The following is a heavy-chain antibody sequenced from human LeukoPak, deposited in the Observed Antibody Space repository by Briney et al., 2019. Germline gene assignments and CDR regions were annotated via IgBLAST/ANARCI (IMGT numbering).Heavy chain of an antibody. Sequence: SETLSLTCTVSGNSFGDYYWGWIRQPPGKGLEWIGSIYSSGSTYYNASLQSRVTISIETSKNQISLRLNSVTAADTAMYYCAKSGGYGLIDYWGQGTLVTVSS. D-gene: IGHD1-26*01. V-gene: IGHV4-38-2*02. CDR2: IYSSGST. CDR3: AKSGGYGLIDY. CDR1: GNSFGDYY. J-gene: IGHJ4*02.